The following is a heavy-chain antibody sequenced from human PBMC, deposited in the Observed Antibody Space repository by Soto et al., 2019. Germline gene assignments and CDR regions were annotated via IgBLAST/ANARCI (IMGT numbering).Heavy chain of an antibody. D-gene: IGHD3-22*01. CDR3: IYYYDSSTYFHVDY. CDR1: GFTFSSYA. Sequence: EVQLLESGGGLVQPGGSLRLSCAASGFTFSSYAMSWVRQAPGKGLEWVSAISGSGGSTYYADSVKGRFTISRDNSKNTLYLQMNSLRAEDTAVYYCIYYYDSSTYFHVDYWGQGTLVTVSS. V-gene: IGHV3-23*01. J-gene: IGHJ4*02. CDR2: ISGSGGST.